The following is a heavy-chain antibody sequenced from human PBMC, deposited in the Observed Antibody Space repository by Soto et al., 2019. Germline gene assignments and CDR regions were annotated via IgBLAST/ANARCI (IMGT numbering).Heavy chain of an antibody. Sequence: EAQLVDSGRGLVQPGGSLRLSCAASGFTFTNYWMCWVRQALGKGPEWVASIKRDGSEEKYVDSVKGRFTISRDNTKTSLYLQMNNLRAEDTAVYYCARAVSVIGGASGFDLWGQGTLVTVSS. J-gene: IGHJ5*02. CDR1: GFTFTNYW. CDR2: IKRDGSEE. V-gene: IGHV3-7*03. CDR3: ARAVSVIGGASGFDL. D-gene: IGHD2-21*01.